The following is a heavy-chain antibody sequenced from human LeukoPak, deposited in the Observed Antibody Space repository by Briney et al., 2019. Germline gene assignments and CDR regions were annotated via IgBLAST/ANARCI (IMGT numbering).Heavy chain of an antibody. CDR3: AREGGLGLLGCSTSCYYDY. J-gene: IGHJ4*02. V-gene: IGHV1-2*02. D-gene: IGHD2-2*01. Sequence: GASVKVSCKAPGYTFTGYYMHWVRQAPGQGLEWMGSINPNSGGTNYAQKFQGRVTMTRDTSVSTAYMELSRLRSDDTAVYYCAREGGLGLLGCSTSCYYDYWGQGTLVTVSS. CDR2: INPNSGGT. CDR1: GYTFTGYY.